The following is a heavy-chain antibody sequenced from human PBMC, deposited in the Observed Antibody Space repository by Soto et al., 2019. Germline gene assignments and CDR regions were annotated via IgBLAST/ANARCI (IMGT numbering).Heavy chain of an antibody. D-gene: IGHD2-15*01. J-gene: IGHJ4*02. CDR3: ARDLGGWPDY. V-gene: IGHV1-3*01. CDR1: GYTISSYA. CDR2: INAGNGNT. Sequence: SVKVYRNASGYTISSYAMRLVRQAPGQRLEWMGWINAGNGNTKYSQKFQGRVTITRDTSASTAYMELSSLRSEDTAVYYCARDLGGWPDYWGQGTLVTVSS.